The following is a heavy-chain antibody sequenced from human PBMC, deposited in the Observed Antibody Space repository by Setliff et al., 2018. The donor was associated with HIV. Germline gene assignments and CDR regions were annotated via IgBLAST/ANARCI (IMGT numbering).Heavy chain of an antibody. J-gene: IGHJ6*02. CDR3: ARGYYGSDLQNGMDV. Sequence: GGSLRLSCAASRFDFNNYWMCWVRQAPGKGLEWVANIGQDGSEKNYVDSVKGRFTISRDNVKNTLYLQMNSLRGEDTAVYFCARGYYGSDLQNGMDVWGQGTTVTVSS. CDR1: RFDFNNYW. CDR2: IGQDGSEK. V-gene: IGHV3-7*01. D-gene: IGHD3-10*01.